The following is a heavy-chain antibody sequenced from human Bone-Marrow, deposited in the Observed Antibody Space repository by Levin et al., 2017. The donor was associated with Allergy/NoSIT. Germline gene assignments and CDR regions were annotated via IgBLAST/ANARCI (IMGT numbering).Heavy chain of an antibody. CDR3: AKVGDGYSSGWLYFDY. D-gene: IGHD6-19*01. Sequence: GESLKISCAASGFTFSSYAMSWVRQAPGKGLEWVSAISGSGGSTYYADSVKGRFTISRDNSKNTLYLQMNSLRAEDTAVYYCAKVGDGYSSGWLYFDYWGQGTLVTVSS. CDR1: GFTFSSYA. J-gene: IGHJ4*02. V-gene: IGHV3-23*01. CDR2: ISGSGGST.